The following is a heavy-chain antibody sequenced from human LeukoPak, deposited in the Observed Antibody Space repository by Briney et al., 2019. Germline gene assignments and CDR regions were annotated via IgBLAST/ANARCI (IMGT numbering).Heavy chain of an antibody. CDR2: IRSKAYGGTT. CDR1: GFTFGDYA. D-gene: IGHD6-13*01. V-gene: IGHV3-49*04. J-gene: IGHJ4*02. Sequence: GGSLRLSCTASGFTFGDYAMSWVCQAPGKGLEWVGFIRSKAYGGTTEYAASVKGRFTISRDDSKSIAYLQMNSLKTEDTAVYYCTRAGGVGSSWFLPNRIGDFLGSWGQGTLVTVSS. CDR3: TRAGGVGSSWFLPNRIGDFLGS.